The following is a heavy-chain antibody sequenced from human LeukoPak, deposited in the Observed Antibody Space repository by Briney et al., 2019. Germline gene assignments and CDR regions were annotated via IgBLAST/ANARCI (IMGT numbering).Heavy chain of an antibody. CDR2: IIPIFGTA. V-gene: IGHV1-69*13. D-gene: IGHD2-2*01. CDR3: QIPAADKSEDY. CDR1: GGTFSSYA. J-gene: IGHJ4*02. Sequence: VASVKVSCKAPGGTFSSYAISWVRQAPGQGLDWMGGIIPIFGTANYAQKFQGRVTITADESTSTAYMELSSLRSEDTAVYYCQIPAADKSEDYWGQGTLVTVSS.